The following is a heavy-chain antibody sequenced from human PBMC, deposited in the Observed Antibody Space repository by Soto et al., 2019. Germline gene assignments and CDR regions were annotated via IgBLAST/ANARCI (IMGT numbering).Heavy chain of an antibody. CDR3: ARDQVVVIAFDI. D-gene: IGHD2-2*01. Sequence: PGGPLRLSCAASGFTFSSHWMSWVRQAPGKGLEWVANIKQDGSEKYYVDSVKGRFTISRDNAKNSLYLQMNSLRAEDTAVYYCARDQVVVIAFDIWGQGTMVTVSS. V-gene: IGHV3-7*01. CDR1: GFTFSSHW. J-gene: IGHJ3*02. CDR2: IKQDGSEK.